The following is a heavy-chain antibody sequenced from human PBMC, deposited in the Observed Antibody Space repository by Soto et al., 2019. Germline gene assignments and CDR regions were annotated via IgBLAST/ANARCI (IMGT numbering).Heavy chain of an antibody. Sequence: GESLKISCKGSGYNFANYWIGWVRQMPGKGLEWMGMIFPGDSDTKNSPSLQGQITMSVDKSDSSAYLQWRSLKASDTAIYSCEAGYTSDRDALAIWGQGTMVTVSS. CDR3: EAGYTSDRDALAI. CDR1: GYNFANYW. J-gene: IGHJ1*01. D-gene: IGHD6-13*01. CDR2: IFPGDSDT. V-gene: IGHV5-51*01.